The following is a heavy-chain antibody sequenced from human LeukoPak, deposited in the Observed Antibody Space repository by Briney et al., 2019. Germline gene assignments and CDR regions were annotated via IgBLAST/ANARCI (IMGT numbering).Heavy chain of an antibody. Sequence: PGGSLRLSCAASGFTFSSYGMHWVRQAPGKGLEWVAVISYDGSNKYYADSVKGRFTISRDNSKNTLYLQMSSLRSEDTAVYYCASTAPDIVVVPAAIEYYYYYMDVWGKGTTVTVSS. V-gene: IGHV3-30*03. D-gene: IGHD2-2*02. CDR2: ISYDGSNK. CDR1: GFTFSSYG. CDR3: ASTAPDIVVVPAAIEYYYYYMDV. J-gene: IGHJ6*03.